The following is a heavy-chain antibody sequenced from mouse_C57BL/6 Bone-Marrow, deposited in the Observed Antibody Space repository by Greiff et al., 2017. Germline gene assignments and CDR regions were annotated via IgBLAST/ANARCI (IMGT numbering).Heavy chain of an antibody. CDR1: GYTFTSYW. CDR3: ASPNDYGSSPFGV. J-gene: IGHJ1*03. Sequence: QVQLQQPGAELVRPGSSVKLSCKASGYTFTSYWMDWVKQRPGQGLEWIGNIYPSDSETHYNQKFKDKATLTVDKSSSTAYMLLSSLTSEDSAVYYWASPNDYGSSPFGVWGTGTTVTVSS. V-gene: IGHV1-61*01. CDR2: IYPSDSET. D-gene: IGHD1-1*01.